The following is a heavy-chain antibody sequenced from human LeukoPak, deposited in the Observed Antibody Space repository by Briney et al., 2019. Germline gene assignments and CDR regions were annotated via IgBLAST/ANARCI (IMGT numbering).Heavy chain of an antibody. J-gene: IGHJ3*02. CDR3: TRGQGTNYAKHACDI. Sequence: ASVKVSCKASGYRYTDFGISWVRQAPGQGLEWMGWISAYNGNRDYAQKFQGRVTMTTDTSTSTAYIELRSLRSDDTAVYYCTRGQGTNYAKHACDIWGQGTTVTVSS. V-gene: IGHV1-18*01. CDR2: ISAYNGNR. CDR1: GYRYTDFG. D-gene: IGHD1-14*01.